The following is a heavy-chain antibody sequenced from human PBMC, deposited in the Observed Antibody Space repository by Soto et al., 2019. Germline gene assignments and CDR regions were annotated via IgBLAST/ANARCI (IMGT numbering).Heavy chain of an antibody. CDR1: GFTFSDYY. CDR2: ISGSGGST. Sequence: GGSLSLSCAASGFTFSDYYMSWIRQAPGKGLDWVSAISGSGGSTYYADSVKGRFTISRDNSKNTLYLQMNSLRAEDTAVYYCAKGLVDSSGYHGDAFDIWGQGTMVTVSS. J-gene: IGHJ3*02. D-gene: IGHD3-22*01. V-gene: IGHV3-23*01. CDR3: AKGLVDSSGYHGDAFDI.